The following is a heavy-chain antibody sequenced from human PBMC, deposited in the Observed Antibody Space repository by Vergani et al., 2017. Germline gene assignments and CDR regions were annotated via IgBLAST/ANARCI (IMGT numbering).Heavy chain of an antibody. V-gene: IGHV1-69*01. Sequence: QVQLVQSGAEVKKPGSSVKVSCKASGGTFSSYAISSVRQAPGQGLECMGGIIPIFGTANYAQKFQGRVTITADESTSTAYMGLSSLRSEDTAVYYCARNGRWSSIILYWYFYLWGRGTLVTVSS. D-gene: IGHD3-3*01. J-gene: IGHJ2*01. CDR2: IIPIFGTA. CDR1: GGTFSSYA. CDR3: ARNGRWSSIILYWYFYL.